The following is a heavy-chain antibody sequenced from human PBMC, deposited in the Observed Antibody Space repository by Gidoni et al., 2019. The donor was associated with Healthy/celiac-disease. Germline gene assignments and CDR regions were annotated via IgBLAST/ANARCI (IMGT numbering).Heavy chain of an antibody. CDR3: ARQGKESTIFGVVIRGDYYYYGMDV. D-gene: IGHD3-3*01. V-gene: IGHV4-39*01. CDR1: GGSISSSSYY. CDR2: IYYSGST. Sequence: QLQLQESGPGLVKPSETLSLTCTVSGGSISSSSYYWGWFRQPPGKGLEWIGSIYYSGSTYYNPSLKSRVTISVDTSKNQFSLKLSSVTAADTAVYYCARQGKESTIFGVVIRGDYYYYGMDVWGQGTTVTVSS. J-gene: IGHJ6*02.